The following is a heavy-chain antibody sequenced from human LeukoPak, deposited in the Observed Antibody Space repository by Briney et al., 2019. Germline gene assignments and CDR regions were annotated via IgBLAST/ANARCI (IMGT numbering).Heavy chain of an antibody. D-gene: IGHD3-10*01. CDR2: IYYRGST. J-gene: IGHJ4*02. CDR3: ARYLSSGLDY. Sequence: SETLSLTCSVSGGSIRGYYWSWIRQPPGKGLEWIGYIYYRGSTGHNPSLKSRVTISVDTSKNQFSLELNSVTAADTAVYYCARYLSSGLDYWGQGTLVSVSS. CDR1: GGSIRGYY. V-gene: IGHV4-59*01.